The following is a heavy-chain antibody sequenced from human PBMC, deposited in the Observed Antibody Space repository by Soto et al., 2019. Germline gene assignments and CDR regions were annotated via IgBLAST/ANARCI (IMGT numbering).Heavy chain of an antibody. CDR1: GGSISSGGYY. J-gene: IGHJ5*02. V-gene: IGHV4-31*03. Sequence: SETLSLTCTVSGGSISSGGYYWSWIRQQPEKGQERIGYIYYSGSTYYNPSLKSRVTISVDTSKNQFSLKLSSVTAADTAVYYCSRTSYCGGDCYSWSNWFDPWGQGTLVTVSS. CDR3: SRTSYCGGDCYSWSNWFDP. CDR2: IYYSGST. D-gene: IGHD2-21*02.